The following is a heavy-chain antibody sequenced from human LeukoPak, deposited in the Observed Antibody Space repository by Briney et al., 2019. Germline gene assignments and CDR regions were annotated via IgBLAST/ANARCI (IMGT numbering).Heavy chain of an antibody. Sequence: PSETLSLTCTVSGYSISSGYYWGWIRQPPGKGLEWIGSIYHSGSTHYNPSLKSRVTISVDTSKNQFSLKLSSVTAADTAVYYCAREEYCSSTSCPNYYGMDVWGQGTTVTVSS. J-gene: IGHJ6*02. CDR1: GYSISSGYY. D-gene: IGHD2-2*01. V-gene: IGHV4-38-2*02. CDR2: IYHSGST. CDR3: AREEYCSSTSCPNYYGMDV.